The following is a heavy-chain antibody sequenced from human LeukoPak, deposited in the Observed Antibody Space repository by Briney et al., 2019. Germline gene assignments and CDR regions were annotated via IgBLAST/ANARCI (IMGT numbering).Heavy chain of an antibody. D-gene: IGHD1-1*01. CDR3: ASHHYNMDV. CDR2: IYYSGST. V-gene: IGHV4-39*01. Sequence: SETLSLTCSVSGGSISTYYWSWIRQPPGKGLEWVGSIYYSGSTHYNPSLKSRVTISGDASKNQFSLKLSSVTAADTAVYYCASHHYNMDVWGQGTTVTVSS. J-gene: IGHJ6*02. CDR1: GGSISTYY.